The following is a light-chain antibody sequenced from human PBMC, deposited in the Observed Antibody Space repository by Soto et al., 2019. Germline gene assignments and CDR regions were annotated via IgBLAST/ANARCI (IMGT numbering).Light chain of an antibody. Sequence: QSVLTQPPSVSGAPGQRVTISCTGSSPNIGAGYGVHWYQQLPGTAPKLLIYGNSNRPSGVPDRFSGSKSGTSASLAITGLRAEDEADYYCQSYDSSLSGWLFGGGTKLTVL. CDR3: QSYDSSLSGWL. J-gene: IGLJ3*02. CDR2: GNS. V-gene: IGLV1-40*01. CDR1: SPNIGAGYG.